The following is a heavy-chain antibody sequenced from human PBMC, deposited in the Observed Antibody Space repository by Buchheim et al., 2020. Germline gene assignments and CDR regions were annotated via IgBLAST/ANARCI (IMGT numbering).Heavy chain of an antibody. CDR3: TRHADLTGWPFDI. Sequence: EMQVVESGGGLVQPGRSLRLSCTVSGFRFGDYTMSWVRQAPGRGLEWVGFIRMKTNGGTTEYAAFVKGRFTISRDDSTSIAYLQMNSLKTEDTAVYYCTRHADLTGWPFDIWGQGAL. V-gene: IGHV3-49*04. CDR1: GFRFGDYT. J-gene: IGHJ4*02. CDR2: IRMKTNGGTT. D-gene: IGHD3-9*01.